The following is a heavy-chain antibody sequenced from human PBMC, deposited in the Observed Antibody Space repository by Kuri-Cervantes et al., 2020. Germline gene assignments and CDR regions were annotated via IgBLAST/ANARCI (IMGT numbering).Heavy chain of an antibody. J-gene: IGHJ3*02. CDR2: IYSGGST. D-gene: IGHD4-17*01. CDR1: GFTVSSNY. Sequence: GESLKISCAASGFTVSSNYMSWVRQAPGKGLEWVSVIYSGGSTYYADSVKGRFTISRDNSKNTLYLQMNSLRAEDTAVYYCAKDMTTVTTDAFDIWGQGTMVTVSS. V-gene: IGHV3-66*02. CDR3: AKDMTTVTTDAFDI.